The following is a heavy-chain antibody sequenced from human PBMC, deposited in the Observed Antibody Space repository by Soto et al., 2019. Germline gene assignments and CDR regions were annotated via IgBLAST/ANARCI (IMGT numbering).Heavy chain of an antibody. CDR1: GGSFSGYY. CDR3: ARGANWFDP. Sequence: SETLSLTCAVYGGSFSGYYWSWIRQPPGKGLEWIGEINHSGSTNYNPSLKSRVTISVDTSKNQFSLKLSSVTAADTAVYYCARGANWFDPWGQGTLVTVSS. CDR2: INHSGST. J-gene: IGHJ5*02. V-gene: IGHV4-34*01.